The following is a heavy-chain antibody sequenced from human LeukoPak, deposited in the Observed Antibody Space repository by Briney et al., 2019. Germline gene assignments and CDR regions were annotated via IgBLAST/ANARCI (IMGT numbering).Heavy chain of an antibody. CDR3: ARDVSPGWQQPADY. CDR1: GYTFTSYG. J-gene: IGHJ4*02. CDR2: ISAYDGNT. V-gene: IGHV1-18*01. Sequence: ASVKVSCKASGYTFTSYGISWVRQAPGQGLEWMGWISAYDGNTNYAQKLQGRVTMTTDTSTSTAYMELRSLRSDDTAVYYCARDVSPGWQQPADYWGQGTLVTVSS. D-gene: IGHD6-13*01.